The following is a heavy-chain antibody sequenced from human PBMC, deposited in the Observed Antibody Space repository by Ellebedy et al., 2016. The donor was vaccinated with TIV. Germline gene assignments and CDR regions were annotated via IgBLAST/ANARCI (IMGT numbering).Heavy chain of an antibody. CDR1: GFTFSPFW. V-gene: IGHV3-7*01. Sequence: GESLKISCAASGFTFSPFWISWLRQAPGKGLEWVATTKKDGSEKYYVDSVKGRFTISRDSARNSLYLQMSSLRVEDTAVYYCARDEGSGRYWEGFDYWGQGTLVTVSS. J-gene: IGHJ4*02. CDR3: ARDEGSGRYWEGFDY. CDR2: TKKDGSEK. D-gene: IGHD3-10*01.